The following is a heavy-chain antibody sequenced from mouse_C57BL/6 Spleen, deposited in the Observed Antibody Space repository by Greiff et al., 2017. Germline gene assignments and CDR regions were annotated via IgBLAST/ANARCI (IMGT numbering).Heavy chain of an antibody. Sequence: VQLQQPGAELVKPGASVKLSCKASGYTFTSYWMHWVKQRPGQGLEWIGMIHPNSGSTNYNEKFKSKATLTVDKSSSTAYMQLSSLTSEDSAVYYCARNDDGYYVGYFDVWGTGTTVTVSS. V-gene: IGHV1-64*01. CDR1: GYTFTSYW. CDR3: ARNDDGYYVGYFDV. D-gene: IGHD2-3*01. CDR2: IHPNSGST. J-gene: IGHJ1*03.